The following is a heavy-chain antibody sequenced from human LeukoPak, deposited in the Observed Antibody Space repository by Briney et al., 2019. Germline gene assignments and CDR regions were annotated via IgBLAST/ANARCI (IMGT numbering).Heavy chain of an antibody. CDR1: GYPFTRYY. D-gene: IGHD3-22*01. Sequence: GASVKVSCKASGYPFTRYYIHWVRQAPGQGPEWMGWINPNSGGTHYAQTFQDRVTLTRDTSISTAYMELNRLRSDDTAVYYCARSRDSRGYPDAFDVWGRETMVTVSS. J-gene: IGHJ3*01. V-gene: IGHV1-2*02. CDR3: ARSRDSRGYPDAFDV. CDR2: INPNSGGT.